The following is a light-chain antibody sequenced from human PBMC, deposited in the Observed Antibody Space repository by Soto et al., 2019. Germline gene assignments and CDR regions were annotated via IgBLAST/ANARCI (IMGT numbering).Light chain of an antibody. CDR3: SSCTSRIVV. CDR2: EVS. J-gene: IGLJ2*01. Sequence: QSVLTQPASVSGSPGQSITISCTGSSSDVGGYNYVSWYQQHPGKAPKLMIYEVSDRPSGVSNRFSGSKSGNTASLTISGLQAEAEAHYYCSSCTSRIVVFGGGTKLTVL. CDR1: SSDVGGYNY. V-gene: IGLV2-14*01.